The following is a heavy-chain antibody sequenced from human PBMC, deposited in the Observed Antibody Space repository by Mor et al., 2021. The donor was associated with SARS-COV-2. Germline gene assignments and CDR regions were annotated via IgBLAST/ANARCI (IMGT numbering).Heavy chain of an antibody. J-gene: IGHJ4*02. D-gene: IGHD3-16*01. CDR2: DGRT. CDR3: ARGPTLGSFDY. V-gene: IGHV3-53*01. Sequence: DGRTHYADSVKGRFTMSRDNSDNTLHLQMDSLRVDDTAVYFCARGPTLGSFDYWGQGTLVTVSS.